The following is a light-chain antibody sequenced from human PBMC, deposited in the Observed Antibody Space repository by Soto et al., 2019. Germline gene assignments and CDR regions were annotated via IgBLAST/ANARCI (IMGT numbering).Light chain of an antibody. J-gene: IGKJ5*01. V-gene: IGKV3-11*01. Sequence: EVVLTQSPDTLSLPPGERATLSCRASQSISSYLAWYQQKPGQAPRLLIYGASSRATGIPARFSGSGTGTDFTLTISSLEPEDSAVYHCQQRSNWPSITFGQGTRLENK. CDR2: GAS. CDR3: QQRSNWPSIT. CDR1: QSISSY.